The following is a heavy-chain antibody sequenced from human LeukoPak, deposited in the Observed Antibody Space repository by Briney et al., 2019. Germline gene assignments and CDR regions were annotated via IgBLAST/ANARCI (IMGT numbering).Heavy chain of an antibody. CDR3: ARASEPMVRGVIGS. Sequence: WGSLRLSCAASGFTFSSYWMHWIRQAPGKGLVWVSRINSDGSSTSYADSVKGRFTISRDNAKNTLYLQMKSLGAEDTAVYYCARASEPMVRGVIGSWGEETLVTASS. V-gene: IGHV3-74*01. J-gene: IGHJ4*02. CDR2: INSDGSST. CDR1: GFTFSSYW. D-gene: IGHD3-10*01.